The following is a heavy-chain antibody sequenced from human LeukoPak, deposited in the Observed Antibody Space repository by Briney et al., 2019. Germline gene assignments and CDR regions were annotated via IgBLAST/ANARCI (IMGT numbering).Heavy chain of an antibody. CDR2: VFYSGSP. J-gene: IGHJ4*02. D-gene: IGHD6-19*01. Sequence: SETLSLTCTVSGGSISSSNSYWGWIRQPPGQGLEWIGTVFYSGSPYYNPSLKSRVTISMDTSKNQFSLNLSSVTAADTAVYYCARVFSVAGTFDYWGQGTLVTVSS. V-gene: IGHV4-39*07. CDR1: GGSISSSNSY. CDR3: ARVFSVAGTFDY.